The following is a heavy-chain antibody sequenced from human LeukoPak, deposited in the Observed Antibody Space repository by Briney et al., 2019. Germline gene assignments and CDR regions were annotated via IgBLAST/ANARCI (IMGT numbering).Heavy chain of an antibody. J-gene: IGHJ4*02. CDR1: GGSISSYY. D-gene: IGHD3-10*01. CDR2: IYYSGST. Sequence: SETLSLTCTVSGGSISSYYWSWIRQPPGKGLEWIGSIYYSGSTYYNPSLKSRVTISVDTSKNQFSLKLSSVTAADTAVYYCARDVLWFGELGSIDYWGQGTLVTVSS. V-gene: IGHV4-59*12. CDR3: ARDVLWFGELGSIDY.